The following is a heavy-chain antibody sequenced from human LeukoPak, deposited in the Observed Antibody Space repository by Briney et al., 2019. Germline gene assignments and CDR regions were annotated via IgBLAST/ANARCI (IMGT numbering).Heavy chain of an antibody. CDR2: ISARGP. Sequence: QPGRSLLLSCAAAGFTFSRLGMRWGRQARGKGVEWVSTISARGPSSAAAVRGRFTISRHNSRNTLSLQMDSLRAEDTAVYYCAKDHESDGYPCLDHWGLGPLVTVSS. J-gene: IGHJ4*02. CDR3: AKDHESDGYPCLDH. D-gene: IGHD3-22*01. V-gene: IGHV3-23*01. CDR1: GFTFSRLG.